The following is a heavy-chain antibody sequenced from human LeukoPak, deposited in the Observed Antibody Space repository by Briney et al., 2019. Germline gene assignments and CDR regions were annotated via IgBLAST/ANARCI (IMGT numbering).Heavy chain of an antibody. CDR1: VFTLSSYA. J-gene: IGHJ4*02. D-gene: IGHD3-22*01. CDR3: AKGGGYYDSSGYYTDY. V-gene: IGHV3-23*01. Sequence: GGSLRLSCAASVFTLSSYAMSWVRQAPGKGLEWDSAISGSGGSTYYADSVKGRFTISRDNSKNTLYLQMNSLRAEDTAVYYCAKGGGYYDSSGYYTDYWGQGTLVTVSS. CDR2: ISGSGGST.